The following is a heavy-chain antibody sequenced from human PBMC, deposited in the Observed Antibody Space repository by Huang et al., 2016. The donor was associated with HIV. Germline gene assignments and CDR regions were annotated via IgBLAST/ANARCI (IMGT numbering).Heavy chain of an antibody. D-gene: IGHD3-22*01. V-gene: IGHV7-4-1*02. Sequence: QVQLVQSGSELRKPGASVKVSCQASGYTFTRYAMNWVRQAPGHGLEWMGWINPNTGNPTYAQAFTGRFVLSLDTSVSTAYLQISSLEAEDTAVYYCARDYYDSRGYDIHAVVDYWGQGTLVTVSS. CDR1: GYTFTRYA. CDR2: INPNTGNP. CDR3: ARDYYDSRGYDIHAVVDY. J-gene: IGHJ4*02.